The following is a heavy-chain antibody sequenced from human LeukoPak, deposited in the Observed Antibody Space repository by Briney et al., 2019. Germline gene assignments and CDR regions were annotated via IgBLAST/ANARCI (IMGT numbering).Heavy chain of an antibody. D-gene: IGHD6-13*01. CDR2: INPSGGST. CDR1: GYTFTSYY. V-gene: IGHV1-46*01. CDR3: ARGGAAAGYYYYYYMDV. Sequence: ASVKVSCKASGYTFTSYYMHWVRQAPGQGLEWMGIINPSGGSTSYAQKFQGRVTMTRDTSTSTVYMELSSLRSEDTAVYYCARGGAAAGYYYYYYMDVWGKGTTVTISS. J-gene: IGHJ6*03.